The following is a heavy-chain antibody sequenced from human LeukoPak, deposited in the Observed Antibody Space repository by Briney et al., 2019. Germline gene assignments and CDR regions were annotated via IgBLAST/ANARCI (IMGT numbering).Heavy chain of an antibody. CDR3: ARDYGRSRDYGMDV. J-gene: IGHJ6*02. D-gene: IGHD3-10*01. V-gene: IGHV3-74*01. Sequence: SGGSLRLSCAASGFTLSNYWMHWVRQAPGKGLVWVSRINADGSSASYADSVKGRFTISRDNAKNTLHLQMNSLRAEDTAMYYCARDYGRSRDYGMDVWGQGTTVTVSS. CDR2: INADGSSA. CDR1: GFTLSNYW.